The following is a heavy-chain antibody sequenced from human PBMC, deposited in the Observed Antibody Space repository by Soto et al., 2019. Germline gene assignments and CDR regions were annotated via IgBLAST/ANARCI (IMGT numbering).Heavy chain of an antibody. D-gene: IGHD2-8*01. V-gene: IGHV3-48*02. CDR2: ISSSSTTI. CDR3: TRGRSNGHLFGY. Sequence: GGSLRLSCAASGFTFSTENMNWVRQAPGKGLEWISYISSSSTTIYYAGSVRGRFTISRDNADNSLYLQMNSLTDEDTAVYYCTRGRSNGHLFGYWGQGALVTVSS. J-gene: IGHJ4*02. CDR1: GFTFSTEN.